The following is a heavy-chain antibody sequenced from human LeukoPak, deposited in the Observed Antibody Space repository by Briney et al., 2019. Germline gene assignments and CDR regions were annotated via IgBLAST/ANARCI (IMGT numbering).Heavy chain of an antibody. CDR1: GGSISSNSYY. V-gene: IGHV4-39*01. D-gene: IGHD3-10*01. Sequence: SETLSLTCAVSGGSISSNSYYRGWIRQPPGKGLEWIGNIYYSGSTYYNPSLKSRVTISVDTSKNQFSLKLSSVTAADTAVYYCARTRYYYNSRNYGAPYYFDYWGQGTLVTVSS. CDR3: ARTRYYYNSRNYGAPYYFDY. J-gene: IGHJ4*02. CDR2: IYYSGST.